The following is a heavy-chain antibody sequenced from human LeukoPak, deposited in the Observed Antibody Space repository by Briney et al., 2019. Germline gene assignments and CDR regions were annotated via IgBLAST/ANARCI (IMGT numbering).Heavy chain of an antibody. Sequence: SETLSLTCAVYGGSFTDAYWSWIRQPPGKGLEWIGEINHSGITNYNPSVKSRVTISVDQSKAQFSLKLNSVTAADTAVYYCARAHSIASYYYGVDVWGQGTTVTVSS. D-gene: IGHD2/OR15-2a*01. CDR1: GGSFTDAY. CDR3: ARAHSIASYYYGVDV. J-gene: IGHJ6*02. CDR2: INHSGIT. V-gene: IGHV4-34*01.